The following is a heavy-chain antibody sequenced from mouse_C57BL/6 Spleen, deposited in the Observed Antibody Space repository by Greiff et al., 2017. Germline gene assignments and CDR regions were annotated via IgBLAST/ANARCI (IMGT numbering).Heavy chain of an antibody. V-gene: IGHV1-82*01. CDR3: ARGYYGSSYKGDYFDY. Sequence: VQLQQSGPELVKPGASVKISCKASGYAFSSSWMNWVKQRPGKGLEWIGRIYPGDGDTNNNGKFKGKATLTADKSSSTAYMQLSSLTSEDSAVYFCARGYYGSSYKGDYFDYWGQGTTLTVSS. CDR2: IYPGDGDT. CDR1: GYAFSSSW. D-gene: IGHD1-1*01. J-gene: IGHJ2*01.